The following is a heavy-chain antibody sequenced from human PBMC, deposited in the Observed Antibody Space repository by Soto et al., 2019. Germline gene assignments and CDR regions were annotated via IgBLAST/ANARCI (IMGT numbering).Heavy chain of an antibody. CDR2: ISGYNGNT. CDR3: ARGLTRFGESTDPCDV. CDR1: GYEFDNYG. D-gene: IGHD3-10*01. J-gene: IGHJ3*01. Sequence: QVQLVQSGAEVKNPGASVTVSCKASGYEFDNYGISWVRQAPGQGLEWMGWISGYNGNTNSAENFHGRVTMTRDTSTRIAYMELKSLRSDDTAVYYSARGLTRFGESTDPCDVWGQGTMVTVSS. V-gene: IGHV1-18*01.